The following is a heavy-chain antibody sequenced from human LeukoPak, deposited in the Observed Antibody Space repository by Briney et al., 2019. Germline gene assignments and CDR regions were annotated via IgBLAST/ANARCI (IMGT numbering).Heavy chain of an antibody. CDR1: VGTFSSYA. J-gene: IGHJ4*02. D-gene: IGHD6-19*01. CDR2: IIPIFGTA. V-gene: IGHV1-69*06. CDR3: ARGQQWLEAFDY. Sequence: EASVKVSCKASVGTFSSYAISWVRPAPGQGREWMGGIIPIFGTANYAQKFQGRVTITADKSTSTAYMELSSLRSEDTAVYYCARGQQWLEAFDYWGLGTLVTVSS.